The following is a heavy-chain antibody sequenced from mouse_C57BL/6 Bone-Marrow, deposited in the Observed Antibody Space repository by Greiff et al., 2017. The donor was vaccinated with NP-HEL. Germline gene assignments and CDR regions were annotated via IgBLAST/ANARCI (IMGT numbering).Heavy chain of an antibody. Sequence: EVQGVESGGGLVQPGGSLKLSCAASGFTFSDYYMYWVRQTPEKRLEWVAYISNGGGSTYYPDTVKGRFTISRDNAKNTLYLPMRRLKSEDTAMYYCARKLGPYWYFDVWGTGTTVTVSS. CDR3: ARKLGPYWYFDV. CDR1: GFTFSDYY. V-gene: IGHV5-12*01. J-gene: IGHJ1*03. D-gene: IGHD4-1*01. CDR2: ISNGGGST.